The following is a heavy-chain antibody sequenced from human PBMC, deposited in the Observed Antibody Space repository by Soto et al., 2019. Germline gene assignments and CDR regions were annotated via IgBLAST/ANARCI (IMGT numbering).Heavy chain of an antibody. CDR2: ISYDGSNK. V-gene: IGHV3-30-3*01. CDR1: GFTFSSYA. D-gene: IGHD3-22*01. Sequence: GESLKISCAASGFTFSSYAMHWVRQAPGKGLEWVAVISYDGSNKYYADSVKGRFTISRDNSKNTLYLQMNSLRAEDTAVYYCARGDHPWAMIVGVNYWGQGTLVTVSS. J-gene: IGHJ4*02. CDR3: ARGDHPWAMIVGVNY.